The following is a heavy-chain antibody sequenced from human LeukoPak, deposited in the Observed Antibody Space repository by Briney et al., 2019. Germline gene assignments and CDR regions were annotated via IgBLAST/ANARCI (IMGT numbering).Heavy chain of an antibody. Sequence: GGSLRLSCAASGFTVSSNYMSWVRQAPRKGLEWVSVIYSGGSTYYADSVKGQFTISRDNSKNTLYLQMNSLRAEDTAVYYCIMITFGGVIVDYWGQGTLVTVSS. CDR3: IMITFGGVIVDY. V-gene: IGHV3-53*01. CDR2: IYSGGST. CDR1: GFTVSSNY. J-gene: IGHJ4*02. D-gene: IGHD3-16*02.